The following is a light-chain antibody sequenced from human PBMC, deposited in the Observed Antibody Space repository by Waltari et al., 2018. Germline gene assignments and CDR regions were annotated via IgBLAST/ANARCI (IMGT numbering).Light chain of an antibody. J-gene: IGLJ1*01. V-gene: IGLV2-23*02. CDR3: CSYAGHSTYV. CDR1: SSDVGNYNL. CDR2: EVS. Sequence: QSALTQPASVSGSPGQSITISCTGTSSDVGNYNLVSWYQQHPGKAPKLVVYEVSQRASGVSHRFSGSKAGNTASLTISGLQPEDETDYYCCSYAGHSTYVFGTGTKVTVL.